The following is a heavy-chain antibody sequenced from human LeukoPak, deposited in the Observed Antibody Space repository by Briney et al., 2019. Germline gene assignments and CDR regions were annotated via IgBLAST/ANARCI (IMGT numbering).Heavy chain of an antibody. CDR1: GFTFSSYA. D-gene: IGHD2-8*01. V-gene: IGHV3-23*01. CDR3: AKDTSIGRYCTNGVCSPFDY. J-gene: IGHJ4*02. Sequence: GGSLRLSCAGSGFTFSSYAMSWVRQAPGKGLEWVSAISDTGATTYDADSVKGRFTISRDNSRSTLYLQMNSLRAEDSALYYCAKDTSIGRYCTNGVCSPFDYWGQGTLVTVSS. CDR2: ISDTGATT.